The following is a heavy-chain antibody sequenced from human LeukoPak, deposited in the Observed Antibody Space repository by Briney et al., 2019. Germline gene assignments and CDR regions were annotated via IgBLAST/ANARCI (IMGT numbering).Heavy chain of an antibody. CDR2: IKQDGSEK. CDR3: ARADFWSRYLDY. J-gene: IGHJ4*02. CDR1: GLTFSSYW. V-gene: IGHV3-7*01. Sequence: QAGGSLRLSCAASGLTFSSYWMSWVRQAPGKGLEWVANIKQDGSEKYYVDSVKGRFTISRDNAKNSLYLQMISLRAEDTAVYYCARADFWSRYLDYWGQGTLVTVSS. D-gene: IGHD3-3*01.